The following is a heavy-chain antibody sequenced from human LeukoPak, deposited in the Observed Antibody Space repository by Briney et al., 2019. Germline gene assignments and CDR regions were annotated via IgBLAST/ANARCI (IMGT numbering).Heavy chain of an antibody. V-gene: IGHV1-24*01. D-gene: IGHD3-22*01. CDR3: ATRQLVDSRGYYFPYYFDY. CDR2: FDPEDGET. Sequence: ASVKVSCKVSGYTLTELSMHWVRQAPGKGLEWMGGFDPEDGETIYAQKFQGRVTMTEDTSTDTAYMELSSLRSEDTAVYYCATRQLVDSRGYYFPYYFDYWGQGTLVTVSS. J-gene: IGHJ4*02. CDR1: GYTLTELS.